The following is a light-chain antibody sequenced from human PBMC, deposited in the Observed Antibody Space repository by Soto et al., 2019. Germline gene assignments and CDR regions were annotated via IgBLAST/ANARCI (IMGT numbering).Light chain of an antibody. CDR1: ISDVGSSNL. V-gene: IGLV2-14*02. CDR3: SSYTNINTRACV. CDR2: EGN. J-gene: IGLJ1*01. Sequence: QSALTQPASVSGSPGQSITISCAGSISDVGSSNLVSWYQQHPGKVPKLIIYEGNRRPSGVSSRFSGSNSGKTASLTISGLQAEDEAEYYCSSYTNINTRACVFGTGTKLTVL.